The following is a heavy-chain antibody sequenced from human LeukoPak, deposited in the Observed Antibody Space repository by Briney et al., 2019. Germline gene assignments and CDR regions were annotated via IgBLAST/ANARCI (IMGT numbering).Heavy chain of an antibody. V-gene: IGHV3-20*04. CDR3: ARRGYSDSSGYDY. D-gene: IGHD3-22*01. CDR2: INWNGGST. J-gene: IGHJ4*02. Sequence: GGSLRLFCAASGFTFDDYGMSWVRQAPGKGLEWVSGINWNGGSTGYADSVKGRFTISRDNAKNSVYLQINSLRAEDTAIYYCARRGYSDSSGYDYWGQGTLVTVSS. CDR1: GFTFDDYG.